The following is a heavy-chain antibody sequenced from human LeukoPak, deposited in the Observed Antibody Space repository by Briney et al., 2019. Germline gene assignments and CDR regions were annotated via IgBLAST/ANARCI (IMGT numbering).Heavy chain of an antibody. CDR1: GFTFTNDF. CDR2: MKVDGSDI. CDR3: ARGGSIVAQLEDY. Sequence: HPGGSLRLSCAASGFTFTNDFMTWVRQAPGKGLEWVANMKVDGSDIHYVDSVKGRFTISSDNAKNSLYLQMNSLRAEDTAVYYCARGGSIVAQLEDYWGQGTLVTVSS. J-gene: IGHJ4*02. V-gene: IGHV3-7*01. D-gene: IGHD2-15*01.